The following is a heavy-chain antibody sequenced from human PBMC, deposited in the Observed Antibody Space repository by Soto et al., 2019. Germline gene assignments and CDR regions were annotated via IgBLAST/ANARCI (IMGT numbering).Heavy chain of an antibody. CDR1: GYTFTSYD. CDR2: MNPNSGNT. V-gene: IGHV1-8*02. D-gene: IGHD1-26*01. CDR3: ARIRGPRYYFDY. J-gene: IGHJ4*02. Sequence: ASVKVSCKASGYTFTSYDINWVRQATGQGLEWMGWMNPNSGNTGYAQKFQGRVTMTRNTSISTAYMELSSLRSEETAVYYCARIRGPRYYFDYWGQGTLVTVSS.